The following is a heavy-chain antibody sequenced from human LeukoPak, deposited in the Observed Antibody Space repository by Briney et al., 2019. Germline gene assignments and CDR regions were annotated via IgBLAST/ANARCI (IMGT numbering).Heavy chain of an antibody. CDR3: AKDLTYGSGSSYYGMDV. CDR2: ISGSGGST. J-gene: IGHJ6*02. CDR1: GFTFSDYY. Sequence: GGSLRLSCAASGFTFSDYYMSWIRQAPGKGLEWVSGISGSGGSTYYADSVKGRFTISRDNSKNTLYLQMNSLRAEDTAVYYCAKDLTYGSGSSYYGMDVWGQGTTVTVSS. V-gene: IGHV3-23*01. D-gene: IGHD3-10*01.